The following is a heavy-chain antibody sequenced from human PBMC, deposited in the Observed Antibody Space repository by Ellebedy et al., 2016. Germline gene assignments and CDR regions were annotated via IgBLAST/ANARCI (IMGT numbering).Heavy chain of an antibody. CDR3: ARWDSGFLSGVYYNYGMDV. V-gene: IGHV1-18*01. J-gene: IGHJ6*02. CDR1: GYSFTGYD. Sequence: ASVKVSCXASGYSFTGYDIAWVRQAPGQGLEWMGWISGYNGNTNYAQSLQGRVTMSTDTSTSTAYMELSSLRSEDTAVYYCARWDSGFLSGVYYNYGMDVWGQGTTVTVSS. D-gene: IGHD5-12*01. CDR2: ISGYNGNT.